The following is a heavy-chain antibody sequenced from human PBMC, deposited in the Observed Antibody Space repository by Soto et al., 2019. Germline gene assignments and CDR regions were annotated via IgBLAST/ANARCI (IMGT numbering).Heavy chain of an antibody. V-gene: IGHV3-74*01. CDR1: GFTFDYYW. CDR2: IDSDGTST. CDR3: ARGDRGAFDL. J-gene: IGHJ3*01. Sequence: EVQLVESGGGLGQPGESLRLSCAASGFTFDYYWMHCVRQAPGKGLVWVSGIDSDGTSTTDADSVKGRFTISTANAKNTVPLQMNGLRADDTAVYYCARGDRGAFDLWGQGTVVTVSS. D-gene: IGHD1-26*01.